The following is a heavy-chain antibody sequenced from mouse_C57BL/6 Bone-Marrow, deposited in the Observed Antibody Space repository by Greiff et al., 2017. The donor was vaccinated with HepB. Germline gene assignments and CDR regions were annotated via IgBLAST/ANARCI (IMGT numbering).Heavy chain of an antibody. V-gene: IGHV1-50*01. Sequence: QVQLQQPGAELVKPGASVKLSCKASGYTFTSYWMQWVKQRPGQGLEWIGEIDPSDSYTNYNQKFKGKATLTVDTTSSTAYMQLSSLTSEDSAVYYCARKAIRDYFDYWGQGTTLTVSS. J-gene: IGHJ2*01. CDR2: IDPSDSYT. CDR1: GYTFTSYW. CDR3: ARKAIRDYFDY.